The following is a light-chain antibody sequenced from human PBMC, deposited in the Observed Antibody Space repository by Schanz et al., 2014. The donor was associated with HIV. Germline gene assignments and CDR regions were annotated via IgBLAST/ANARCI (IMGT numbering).Light chain of an antibody. CDR3: QQRSNWPRT. Sequence: EIVLTQSPATLSLSPGERATLSCRASQSVSSSYLAWYQQKPGQAPRLLIYGASSRATGIPARFSGSGSGTDFTLTISSLEPEDFAVYYWQQRSNWPRTFGQGTKLEIK. J-gene: IGKJ2*01. CDR2: GAS. CDR1: QSVSSSY. V-gene: IGKV3D-20*02.